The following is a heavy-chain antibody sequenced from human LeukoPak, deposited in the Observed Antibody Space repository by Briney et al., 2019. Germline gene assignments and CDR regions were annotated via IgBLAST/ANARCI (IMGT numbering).Heavy chain of an antibody. V-gene: IGHV4-34*01. CDR2: INHSGST. CDR3: ARGWRYYGSGSYCWFDP. J-gene: IGHJ5*02. D-gene: IGHD3-10*01. Sequence: SETLSLTCAVYGGSFSGYYWSWIRQPPGKGLEWIEEINHSGSTNYNPSLKSRVTISVDTSKNQFSLKPSSVTAADTAVYYCARGWRYYGSGSYCWFDPWGQGTLVTVSS. CDR1: GGSFSGYY.